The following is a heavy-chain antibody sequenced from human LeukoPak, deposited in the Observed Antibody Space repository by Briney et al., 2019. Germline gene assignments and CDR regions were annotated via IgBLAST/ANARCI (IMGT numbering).Heavy chain of an antibody. V-gene: IGHV4-39*01. CDR1: SASISSTNHN. J-gene: IGHJ3*01. D-gene: IGHD3-16*01. Sequence: PPETLSLTCTVSSASISSTNHNWGWLRQPPGKGPEWIGNIYFSGTSYYNPSLKSRVIISVDTSKSQFSLKLNSVTAADTAVYYCARHAWGLNAFDVWGRGTMVIVSS. CDR3: ARHAWGLNAFDV. CDR2: IYFSGTS.